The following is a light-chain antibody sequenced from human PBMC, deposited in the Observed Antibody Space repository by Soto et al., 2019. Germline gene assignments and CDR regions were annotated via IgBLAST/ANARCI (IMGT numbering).Light chain of an antibody. V-gene: IGLV2-14*01. CDR3: SSYTSSSTVV. J-gene: IGLJ2*01. CDR2: EVS. Sequence: QSALTQPASVSGSPGQSITISCTGTSGDVGGYNYVSWYQQHAGKAPKAMIYEVSNRPSGVSNRFSGSKSGNTASLTISGLQAEDEADYYCSSYTSSSTVVFGGGTQLTVL. CDR1: SGDVGGYNY.